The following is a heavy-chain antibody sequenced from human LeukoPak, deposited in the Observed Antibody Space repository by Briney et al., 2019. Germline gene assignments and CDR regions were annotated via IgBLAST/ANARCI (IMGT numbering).Heavy chain of an antibody. CDR2: IKQDGSEK. V-gene: IGHV3-7*01. CDR1: GFTFSSYW. Sequence: GGSLRLSCAASGFTFSSYWMSWVRQAPGKGLEWVANIKQDGSEKYYVDSVKGRFTISRDNAKNSLYLQMNSLRAEDTAVYYCARGRSWQQLVLDYWGQGTLVTVSS. J-gene: IGHJ4*02. D-gene: IGHD6-13*01. CDR3: ARGRSWQQLVLDY.